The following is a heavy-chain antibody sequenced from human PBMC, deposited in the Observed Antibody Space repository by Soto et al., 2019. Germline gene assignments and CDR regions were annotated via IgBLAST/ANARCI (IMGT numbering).Heavy chain of an antibody. D-gene: IGHD4-17*01. CDR2: INPSGST. CDR3: ARGASSVTTFYFDL. J-gene: IGHJ2*01. CDR1: GYTFTSYY. Sequence: ASVKVSCKASGYTFTSYYMHWVRQAPGQGLEWMGIINPSGSTTYAQKFQGRVTMTRDTSTSTVYMELSSLRSDDTAVYYCARGASSVTTFYFDLWGRGALVTVSS. V-gene: IGHV1-46*01.